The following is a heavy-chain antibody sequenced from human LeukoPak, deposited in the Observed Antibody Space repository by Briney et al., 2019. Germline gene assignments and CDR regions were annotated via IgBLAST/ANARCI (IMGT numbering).Heavy chain of an antibody. Sequence: PGGSLRLSCAASGFSFSDYYTSWIRQAPGKWLEWVSSIGFTGTYIHYADSVRGRFTISRDNAKNSLYLQMNSLRAEDTAVYYCARDLGGLPVAIPSWLDPWGQGTLVTVSS. J-gene: IGHJ5*02. CDR1: GFSFSDYY. CDR2: IGFTGTYI. V-gene: IGHV3-11*06. D-gene: IGHD2-2*01. CDR3: ARDLGGLPVAIPSWLDP.